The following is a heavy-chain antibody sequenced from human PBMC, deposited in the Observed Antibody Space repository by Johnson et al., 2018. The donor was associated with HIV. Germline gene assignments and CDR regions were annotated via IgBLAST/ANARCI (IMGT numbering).Heavy chain of an antibody. D-gene: IGHD2-2*01. CDR3: ASRSNGVVPAAYFESYLDI. CDR2: IKQDGSEK. J-gene: IGHJ3*02. CDR1: GLTFSSYG. V-gene: IGHV3-7*03. Sequence: VQLVESGGGLVQPGRSLRLSCAASGLTFSSYGMHWVRQAPGKGLEWVANIKQDGSEKYYVDSLKGRFTISRDNSKNTLYLQMNSLRAEDRAVYYCASRSNGVVPAAYFESYLDIWGQGTMVTVSS.